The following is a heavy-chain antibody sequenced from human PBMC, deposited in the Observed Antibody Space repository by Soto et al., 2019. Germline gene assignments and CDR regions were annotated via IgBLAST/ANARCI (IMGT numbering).Heavy chain of an antibody. CDR1: GGSISSGDYY. Sequence: PSKTLSLTCTVSGGSISSGDYYWSWIRQPPGKGLEWIGYIYYSGSTYYNPSLKSRVTISVDTSKNQFSLKLSSVTAADTAVYYCASEYSSSTNPRGHWFDPWGQGTLVTVSS. D-gene: IGHD6-6*01. V-gene: IGHV4-30-4*01. CDR2: IYYSGST. J-gene: IGHJ5*02. CDR3: ASEYSSSTNPRGHWFDP.